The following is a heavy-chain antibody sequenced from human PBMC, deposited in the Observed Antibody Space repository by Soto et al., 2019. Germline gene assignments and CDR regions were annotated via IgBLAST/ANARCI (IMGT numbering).Heavy chain of an antibody. V-gene: IGHV3-23*01. Sequence: EVQLLESGGGLVQPGGSLRLSCAASGFTFSSYAMSWVRQAPGKGLEWVSAISGSGGSTYDADSVKGRFTISRDNSKNKLHLQMHRLRTEETVVYYCAKNSTAYRSSYAFDYWGQGTLVTVSS. CDR1: GFTFSSYA. D-gene: IGHD6-6*01. J-gene: IGHJ4*02. CDR3: AKNSTAYRSSYAFDY. CDR2: ISGSGGST.